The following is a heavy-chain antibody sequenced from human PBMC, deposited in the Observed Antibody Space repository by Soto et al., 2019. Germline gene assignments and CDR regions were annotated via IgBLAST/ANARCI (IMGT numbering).Heavy chain of an antibody. J-gene: IGHJ5*02. V-gene: IGHV1-69*12. CDR1: GGTFGNTA. CDR3: ARDGDPGYAFWSGPLGGGRFDP. CDR2: IVPMFGTA. D-gene: IGHD3-3*01. Sequence: QVQLVQSGTEVMKPGSSVNVSCKTSGGTFGNTAVTWVRQAPGQGLEWMGGIVPMFGTANYAQKFQGRVTITADESTNTAYMELNSLRSDDTAVYFCARDGDPGYAFWSGPLGGGRFDPWGQGTLVTVSS.